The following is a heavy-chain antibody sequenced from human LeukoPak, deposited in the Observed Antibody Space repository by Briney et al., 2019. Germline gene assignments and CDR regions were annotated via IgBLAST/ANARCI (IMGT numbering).Heavy chain of an antibody. CDR1: GYTFTSYG. CDR3: ARGIEGSGWYEGGY. J-gene: IGHJ4*02. V-gene: IGHV1-18*01. Sequence: ASVKVSCKASGYTFTSYGISWVRQAPGQGLEWMGWISAYNGNTNYAQKLQGRVTMTTDASTSTAYMELRSLRSDDTAVYYCARGIEGSGWYEGGYWGQGTLVTVSS. D-gene: IGHD6-19*01. CDR2: ISAYNGNT.